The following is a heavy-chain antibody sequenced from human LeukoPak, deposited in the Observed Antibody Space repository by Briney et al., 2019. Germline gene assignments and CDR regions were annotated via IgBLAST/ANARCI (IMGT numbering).Heavy chain of an antibody. CDR3: AKGPGYYYDSSGYYHKENYFDY. V-gene: IGHV3-23*01. CDR2: ISGNGGST. Sequence: PGGSLRLSCAASGFTLSSYAMSWVRQAPGKGLEWVSAISGNGGSTYYADSVKGRFTISRDNSKSTLYLQMNSLRAEDTAVYYCAKGPGYYYDSSGYYHKENYFDYWGQGTLVTVSS. J-gene: IGHJ4*02. CDR1: GFTLSSYA. D-gene: IGHD3-22*01.